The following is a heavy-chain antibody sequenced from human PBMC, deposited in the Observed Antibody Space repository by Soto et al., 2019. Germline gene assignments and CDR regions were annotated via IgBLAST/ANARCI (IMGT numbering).Heavy chain of an antibody. CDR3: SRSPPGDSKTNWFDP. V-gene: IGHV1-2*02. CDR2: INPNSGGT. J-gene: IGHJ5*02. Sequence: GASVKVSCKASGYTFTDYYIHWVRHAPGQGLQWMGWINPNSGGTNYAQKFQGRVTMTRDTSISTAYMELSRLRSDDTAVYYWSRSPPGDSKTNWFDPWGQGTLVTVSS. CDR1: GYTFTDYY. D-gene: IGHD4-4*01.